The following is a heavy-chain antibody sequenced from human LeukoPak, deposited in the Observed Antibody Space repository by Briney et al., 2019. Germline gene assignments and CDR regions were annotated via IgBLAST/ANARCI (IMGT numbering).Heavy chain of an antibody. J-gene: IGHJ4*02. CDR3: AKTYSSSWYQFDY. Sequence: GGSLRLSCAASGFTFNTNAMTWVRQAPGKGLEWVSAITGSGGSTYYANSVKGRFTVSRDNSKNTLFLQMNSLRAEDTAVYYCAKTYSSSWYQFDYWGQGTLVPVSS. CDR1: GFTFNTNA. V-gene: IGHV3-23*01. CDR2: ITGSGGST. D-gene: IGHD6-13*01.